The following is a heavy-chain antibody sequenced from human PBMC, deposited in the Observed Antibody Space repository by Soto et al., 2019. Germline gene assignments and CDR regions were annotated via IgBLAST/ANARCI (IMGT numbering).Heavy chain of an antibody. CDR2: IYYSGST. Sequence: NPSETLSLTCTVSGGSISSYYWSWIRQPPGKGLEWIGYIYYSGSTSYNPSLKSRVTISVDTSKNQFSLKLSSVTAADTAVYYCARRYGDYFDYWGQGTLVTVSS. V-gene: IGHV4-59*08. CDR3: ARRYGDYFDY. CDR1: GGSISSYY. J-gene: IGHJ4*02. D-gene: IGHD4-17*01.